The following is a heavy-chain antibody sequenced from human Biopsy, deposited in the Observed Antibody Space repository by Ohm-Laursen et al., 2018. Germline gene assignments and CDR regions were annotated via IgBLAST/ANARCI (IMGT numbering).Heavy chain of an antibody. CDR2: NIPILGTG. Sequence: ASVKVSCKVPEGTFSNYGVNWVRQAPGQGLEWLGGNIPILGTGNYAQKFQDRVTVAADTSTSTATMELRSLRSDDTAVYYCATKLTGYFHRWGQGTLVIVSS. CDR3: ATKLTGYFHR. J-gene: IGHJ1*01. V-gene: IGHV1-69*06. CDR1: EGTFSNYG. D-gene: IGHD3-9*01.